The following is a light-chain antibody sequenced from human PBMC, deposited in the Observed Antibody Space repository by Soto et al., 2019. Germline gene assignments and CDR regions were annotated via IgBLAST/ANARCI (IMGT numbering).Light chain of an antibody. CDR1: SGYSNYK. CDR2: VGTGGIVA. Sequence: QLVLTQSASASASLGASVTLTCTLSSGYSNYKVDWYQQRPGKGPQFVMGVGTGGIVASKGDGIPDRFSVLGSGLNRNLAIKNIQKEDESDYHCGADHGSGSTWVFGGGTKLTVL. CDR3: GADHGSGSTWV. J-gene: IGLJ2*01. V-gene: IGLV9-49*01.